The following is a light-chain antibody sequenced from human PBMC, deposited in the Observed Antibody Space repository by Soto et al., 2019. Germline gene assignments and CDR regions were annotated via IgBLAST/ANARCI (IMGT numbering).Light chain of an antibody. Sequence: QSALTQPASVSGSPGQSITISCTGTSSDVGGYNYFSWYQQHPGKAPKLMIYYVSNRPSGVSNRFSVSKSGNTACLTISGLQAEDEADYYCSSYTSSTLLFGGGTKLTVL. CDR1: SSDVGGYNY. CDR2: YVS. J-gene: IGLJ2*01. CDR3: SSYTSSTLL. V-gene: IGLV2-14*01.